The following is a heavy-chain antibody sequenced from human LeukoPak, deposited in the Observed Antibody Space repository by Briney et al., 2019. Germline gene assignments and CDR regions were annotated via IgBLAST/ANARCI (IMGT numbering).Heavy chain of an antibody. J-gene: IGHJ4*02. CDR1: GFTFSSYG. V-gene: IGHV3-30*03. Sequence: GGSLRLSCAASGFTFSSYGMDWVRQAPGKGLEWVAVISYDGSNKYYADSVKGRFTISRDNSKNTLYLQMNSLRAEDTAVYYCARWLGGIDYWGQGTLVTVSS. CDR3: ARWLGGIDY. D-gene: IGHD6-19*01. CDR2: ISYDGSNK.